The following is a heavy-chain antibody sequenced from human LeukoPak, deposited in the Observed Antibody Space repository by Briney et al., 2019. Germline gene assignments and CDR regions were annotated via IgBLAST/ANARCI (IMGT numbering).Heavy chain of an antibody. CDR3: TRGGSGDY. D-gene: IGHD2-15*01. CDR2: INPDIGGT. Sequence: ASVKVSCKASGYTFTGYYMHWGRQAPGPGLEWMGWINPDIGGTNYAQKFQGRITMNRDTSISRVYMELSRLRSDGTAVFECTRGGSGDYWGQGTLVTVSS. V-gene: IGHV1-2*02. CDR1: GYTFTGYY. J-gene: IGHJ4*01.